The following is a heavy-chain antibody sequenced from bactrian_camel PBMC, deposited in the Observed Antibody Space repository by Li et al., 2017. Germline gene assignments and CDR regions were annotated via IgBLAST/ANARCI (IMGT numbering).Heavy chain of an antibody. D-gene: IGHD3*01. J-gene: IGHJ4*01. V-gene: IGHV3S67*01. CDR1: RYTVSSSC. Sequence: DVQLVESGGGSVQGGGSLRLSCAASRYTVSSSCMGWFRQAPGKEREWISSILTAGTMSYADSVKGRFIISIDTGMYYCSADCPAIVGWGRDNYWGQGTQVTVS. CDR2: ILTAGTM.